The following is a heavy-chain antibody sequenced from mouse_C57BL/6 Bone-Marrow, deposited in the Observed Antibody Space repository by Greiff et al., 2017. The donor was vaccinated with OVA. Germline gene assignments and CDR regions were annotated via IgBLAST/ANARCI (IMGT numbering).Heavy chain of an antibody. D-gene: IGHD2-5*01. CDR1: GFSFNTYA. CDR3: VRQSKRYFDV. Sequence: DVQLVESGGGLVQPKGSLKLSCAASGFSFNTYAMNWVRQAPGKGLEWVARIRSKSNNYATYYADSVKDRFTISRDDSESMLYLQMNNLKTEDTAMYYCVRQSKRYFDVWGTGTTVTVSS. J-gene: IGHJ1*03. CDR2: IRSKSNNYAT. V-gene: IGHV10-1*01.